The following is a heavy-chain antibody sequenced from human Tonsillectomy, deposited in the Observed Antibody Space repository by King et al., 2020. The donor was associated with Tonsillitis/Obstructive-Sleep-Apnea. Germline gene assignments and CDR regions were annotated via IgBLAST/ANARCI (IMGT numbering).Heavy chain of an antibody. CDR1: GGSISSGGYY. J-gene: IGHJ3*02. Sequence: QLQESGPGLVKPSQTLSLTCTVSGGSISSGGYYWSWIRQHPGKGLEWIGYIYYSGSTYYNPSLKSRVTISVDTSKNQFSLKLSSVTAAATAVYYCARDAPPTYYDSSGYYFVAFDIWGQGTMVTVSS. CDR2: IYYSGST. V-gene: IGHV4-31*03. CDR3: ARDAPPTYYDSSGYYFVAFDI. D-gene: IGHD3-22*01.